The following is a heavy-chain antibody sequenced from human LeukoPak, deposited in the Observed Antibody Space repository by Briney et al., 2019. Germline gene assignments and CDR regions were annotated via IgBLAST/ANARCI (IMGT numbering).Heavy chain of an antibody. D-gene: IGHD3-16*01. CDR3: AREEGEGFDY. CDR1: GYSISSGHY. J-gene: IGHJ4*02. Sequence: SGTLSLTCTVSGYSISSGHYWGWIRQPPGKGLEWIGSIYHGETTYYNPSLKSRVTISVDTSKNQFSLKLSSVTAADTAVYYCAREEGEGFDYWGQGTLVTVSS. CDR2: IYHGETT. V-gene: IGHV4-38-2*02.